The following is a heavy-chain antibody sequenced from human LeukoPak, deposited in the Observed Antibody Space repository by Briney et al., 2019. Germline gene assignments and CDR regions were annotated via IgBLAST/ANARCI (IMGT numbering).Heavy chain of an antibody. CDR2: ISGSGGST. CDR3: AKDQGLRYFDY. D-gene: IGHD3-9*01. J-gene: IGHJ4*02. CDR1: GFTFSSYG. V-gene: IGHV3-23*01. Sequence: TGGSLSLSCAASGFTFSSYGMSWVRQAPGKGLEWVLAISGSGGSTYYADSVKGRFTISRDNSKNTLYLQMNSLRAEDTAVYYCAKDQGLRYFDYWGQGTLVTVSS.